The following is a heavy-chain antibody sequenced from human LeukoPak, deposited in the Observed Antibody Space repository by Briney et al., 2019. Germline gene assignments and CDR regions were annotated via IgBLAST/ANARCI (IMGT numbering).Heavy chain of an antibody. CDR3: ARDLYRIVVVPHYFDY. V-gene: IGHV3-74*01. CDR1: GFTFSSYW. J-gene: IGHJ4*02. Sequence: LTGGSLRLSCAASGFTFSSYWMHWVRQAPGKGLVWVSRINSDGSSTSYADSVKGRFTISRDNAKNSLYLQMNSLRAEDTAVYYCARDLYRIVVVPHYFDYWGQGTLVTVSS. D-gene: IGHD3-22*01. CDR2: INSDGSST.